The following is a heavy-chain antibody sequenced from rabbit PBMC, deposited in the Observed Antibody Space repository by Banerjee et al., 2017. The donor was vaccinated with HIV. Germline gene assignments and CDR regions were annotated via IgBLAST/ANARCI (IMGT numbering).Heavy chain of an antibody. V-gene: IGHV1S7*01. D-gene: IGHD2-1*01. CDR2: IDPVFGST. CDR1: GFDFSSYY. CDR3: AREGPVGDYGDYLFNL. J-gene: IGHJ4*01. Sequence: QLKESGGGLVQPGGSLKLSCKASGFDFSSYYMSWVRQAPGKGLEWIGYIDPVFGSTYYASWVNGRFTISSHNAQNTLYLQLNSLTAADTATYFCAREGPVGDYGDYLFNLWGQGTLVTVS.